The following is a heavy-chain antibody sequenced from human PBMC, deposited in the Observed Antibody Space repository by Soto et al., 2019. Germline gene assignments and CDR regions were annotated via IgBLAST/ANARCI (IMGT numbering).Heavy chain of an antibody. V-gene: IGHV1-46*01. CDR2: FDPSGAGT. D-gene: IGHD1-1*01. CDR1: GNIFTSYY. J-gene: IGHJ4*02. CDR3: ARDQTTYFFES. Sequence: QVQLVQSGPEGKKPGASVKISCEASGNIFTSYYIHWVRQAPGQGLQWMGIFDPSGAGTNYAHKFEGRVTMTWDTSTSTVYLELRSLTSDDTAVYYCARDQTTYFFESWGQGTLVIVSS.